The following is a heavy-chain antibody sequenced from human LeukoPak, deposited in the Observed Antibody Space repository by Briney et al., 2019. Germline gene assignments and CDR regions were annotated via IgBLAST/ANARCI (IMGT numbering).Heavy chain of an antibody. CDR3: ARGLNMIWTPSPFDP. CDR1: GGSISSYY. J-gene: IGHJ5*02. D-gene: IGHD3/OR15-3a*01. V-gene: IGHV4-59*01. CDR2: IYYSGST. Sequence: SETLSLTCTVSGGSISSYYWSWIRQPPGKGLEWIGYIYYSGSTNYNPSLKSRVTISVDTSKNQFSLKLSSVTAADTAVYYCARGLNMIWTPSPFDPWGQGTLVTVSS.